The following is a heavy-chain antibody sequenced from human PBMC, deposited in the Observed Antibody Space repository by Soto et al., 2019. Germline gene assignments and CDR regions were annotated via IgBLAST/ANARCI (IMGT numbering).Heavy chain of an antibody. CDR1: GGTFSNYT. J-gene: IGHJ6*02. D-gene: IGHD6-19*01. Sequence: SVKVSCKASGGTFSNYTISWVRQAPGQGLEWMGRIIPILGIANYAQKLQGRVTMTADKSTSTACMELSRLRSDDTAVYYCARAFSCWYRYDYYYYGMDVWGQGTTVTVSS. V-gene: IGHV1-69*02. CDR2: IIPILGIA. CDR3: ARAFSCWYRYDYYYYGMDV.